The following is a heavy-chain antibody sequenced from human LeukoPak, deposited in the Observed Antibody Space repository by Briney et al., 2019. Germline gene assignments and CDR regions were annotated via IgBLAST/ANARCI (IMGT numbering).Heavy chain of an antibody. J-gene: IGHJ4*02. V-gene: IGHV1-46*01. Sequence: ASVKVSCKASGYTFTSYYMHWVRQAPGQGLEWMGIINPSGGSTSYAQKFQGRVTMTRDTSTSTVYMELSSLRSEDTAVYYCAKVGTYCSTTSCYFYDYWGQGTLVTVSS. CDR1: GYTFTSYY. CDR3: AKVGTYCSTTSCYFYDY. D-gene: IGHD2-2*01. CDR2: INPSGGST.